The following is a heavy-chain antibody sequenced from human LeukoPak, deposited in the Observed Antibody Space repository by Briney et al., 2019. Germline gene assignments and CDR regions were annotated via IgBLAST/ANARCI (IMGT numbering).Heavy chain of an antibody. D-gene: IGHD2-21*02. CDR3: ARDFGSAYCGGDCYSTDYYYYYYMDV. CDR1: GFTFSSYA. V-gene: IGHV3-23*01. Sequence: GGSLRLSCAASGFTFSSYAMSWVRQAPGKGVEWVSAISGSGGSTYYADSVKGRFTISRDNAKNSLYLQMNSLRAEDTAVYYCARDFGSAYCGGDCYSTDYYYYYYMDVWGKGTTVTVSS. J-gene: IGHJ6*03. CDR2: ISGSGGST.